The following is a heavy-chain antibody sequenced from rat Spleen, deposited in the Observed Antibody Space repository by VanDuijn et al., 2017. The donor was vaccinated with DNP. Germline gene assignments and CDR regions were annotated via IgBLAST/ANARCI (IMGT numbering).Heavy chain of an antibody. CDR3: ARQVSGSSDYFDY. CDR1: GFTFSSFA. V-gene: IGHV5S13*01. Sequence: EVQLVESGGDLVQPGRSLKLSCAASGFTFSSFAMAWVRQAPKKGLEWVATITSGGSNTYYPDSVKGRFTTPRDNAKTTLYLQMDSRRSEDTATYYCARQVSGSSDYFDYWGQGVMVTVSS. D-gene: IGHD5-1*01. CDR2: ITSGGSNT. J-gene: IGHJ2*01.